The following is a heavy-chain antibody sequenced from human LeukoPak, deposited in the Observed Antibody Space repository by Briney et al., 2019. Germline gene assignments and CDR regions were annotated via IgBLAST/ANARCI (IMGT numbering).Heavy chain of an antibody. D-gene: IGHD3-22*01. CDR2: IYPGDSDT. CDR1: GYNFTSYW. Sequence: GESLKISCKGSGYNFTSYWIGWVRQMPGKGLEWMGIIYPGDSDTRYSPSFQGQVTISADKSISTAYLQWSSLKASDTAMYYCARLGYYDSSGYYENWFDPWGQGTLVTVS. CDR3: ARLGYYDSSGYYENWFDP. J-gene: IGHJ5*02. V-gene: IGHV5-51*01.